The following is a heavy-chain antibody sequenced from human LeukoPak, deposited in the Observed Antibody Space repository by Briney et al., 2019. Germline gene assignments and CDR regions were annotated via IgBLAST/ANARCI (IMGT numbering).Heavy chain of an antibody. CDR3: ARGPFTMSEYSYGYVDYFDY. CDR1: GYGFTSYW. Sequence: GESLKISCKGSGYGFTSYWIGWGRQMPGKGLEGMGIIYPGDSDTRYSPSFQGQVTISADKSISTAYLQWSSLKASETAMYYCARGPFTMSEYSYGYVDYFDYWGQGNLVTVSS. V-gene: IGHV5-51*01. J-gene: IGHJ4*02. CDR2: IYPGDSDT. D-gene: IGHD5-18*01.